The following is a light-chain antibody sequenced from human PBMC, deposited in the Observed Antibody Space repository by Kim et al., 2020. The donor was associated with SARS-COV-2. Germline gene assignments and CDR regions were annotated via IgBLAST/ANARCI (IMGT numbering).Light chain of an antibody. CDR3: AAWDDSLNGQV. CDR1: SSNIESNT. V-gene: IGLV1-44*01. CDR2: SNN. J-gene: IGLJ3*02. Sequence: QSVLTQPPSASGTPGQRVTISCSGSSSNIESNTVNWYQQLPGTAPKLLIYSNNQRPSGVPDRFSGSKSGTSASLAISGLQSEDEADYYCAAWDDSLNGQVFGGGTQLTVL.